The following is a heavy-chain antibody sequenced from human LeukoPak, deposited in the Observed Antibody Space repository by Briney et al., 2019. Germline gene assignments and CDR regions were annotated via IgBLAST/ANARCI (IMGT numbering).Heavy chain of an antibody. V-gene: IGHV3-23*01. Sequence: GGYLRLSCSGSGFTFSSYAMSWVRQAPGKGLEGVSAISGSGGSTSYADSVKGRFTISRDNSKNTLYLQMNSLRAEDTAVYYCAKDPPRRQGPPTKLFKGDAEYFQHWGQGTLVTVSS. CDR3: AKDPPRRQGPPTKLFKGDAEYFQH. D-gene: IGHD5-24*01. CDR1: GFTFSSYA. J-gene: IGHJ1*01. CDR2: ISGSGGST.